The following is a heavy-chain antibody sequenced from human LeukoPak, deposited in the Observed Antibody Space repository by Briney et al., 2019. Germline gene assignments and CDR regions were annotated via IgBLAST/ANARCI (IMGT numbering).Heavy chain of an antibody. CDR3: AKDDPDYYDSSGYYYSYYYGMDV. D-gene: IGHD3-22*01. V-gene: IGHV3-23*01. CDR1: GFTFSTYA. CDR2: ISGSGGST. Sequence: GGSLRLPCAASGFTFSTYAMSWVRQAPGKGLEWVSAISGSGGSTYYADSVKGRFTISRDNSKNTLYLQMNSLRAEDTAVYYCAKDDPDYYDSSGYYYSYYYGMDVWGQGTTVTVSS. J-gene: IGHJ6*02.